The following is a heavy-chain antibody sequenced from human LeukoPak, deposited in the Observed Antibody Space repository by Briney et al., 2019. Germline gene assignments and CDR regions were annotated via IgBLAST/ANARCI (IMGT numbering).Heavy chain of an antibody. CDR2: ISAYNGKT. CDR3: AREGEGVPGAMSWFQYYYYYMDV. CDR1: GYTFTSYG. D-gene: IGHD2-2*01. Sequence: ASVKVSCKASGYTFTSYGISWVRQAPGQGLEWMGWISAYNGKTNYAQKFKGRVTMTTDTLTTTAHMELRSLRSDDTAVYYCAREGEGVPGAMSWFQYYYYYMDVWGKGTTVIVSS. J-gene: IGHJ6*03. V-gene: IGHV1-18*01.